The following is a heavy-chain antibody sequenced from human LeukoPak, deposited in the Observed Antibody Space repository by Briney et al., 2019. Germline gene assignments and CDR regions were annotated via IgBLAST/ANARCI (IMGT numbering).Heavy chain of an antibody. Sequence: SETLSLTCTVSGGSVSSGSYYWSWIRQPPGKGLEWIGYIYYSGSTNYNPSLKSRVTISVDTSKNQFSLKLSSVTAADTAVYYCARERSSWRRGEYYFDYWGQGTLVTVSS. D-gene: IGHD6-13*01. V-gene: IGHV4-61*01. J-gene: IGHJ4*02. CDR3: ARERSSWRRGEYYFDY. CDR2: IYYSGST. CDR1: GGSVSSGSYY.